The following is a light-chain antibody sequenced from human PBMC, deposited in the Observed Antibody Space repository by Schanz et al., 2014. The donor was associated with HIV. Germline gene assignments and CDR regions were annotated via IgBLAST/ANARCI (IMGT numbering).Light chain of an antibody. Sequence: QSVLTQPASVSGSPGQAITISCTGTSFDIGGYNYVSWYQHHPGKAPKLMIYDVNNRPSGISNRFSGSKSGNTASLTISGLQAEDEADYYCNSFASKRDGVFGGGTKLT. V-gene: IGLV2-14*03. CDR3: NSFASKRDGV. J-gene: IGLJ2*01. CDR2: DVN. CDR1: SFDIGGYNY.